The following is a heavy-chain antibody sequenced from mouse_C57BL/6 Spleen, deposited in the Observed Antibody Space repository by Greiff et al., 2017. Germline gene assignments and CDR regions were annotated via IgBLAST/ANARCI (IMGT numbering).Heavy chain of an antibody. J-gene: IGHJ2*01. D-gene: IGHD1-1*01. Sequence: VKLQESGAELVRPGASVKLSCTASGFNIKDDYMHWVKQRPEQGLEWIGWIDPENGDTEYASKFQGKATITADTSSNTAYLQLSSLTSEDTAVYYCTTWGTVVATRSDYWGQGTTLTVSS. CDR2: IDPENGDT. V-gene: IGHV14-4*01. CDR1: GFNIKDDY. CDR3: TTWGTVVATRSDY.